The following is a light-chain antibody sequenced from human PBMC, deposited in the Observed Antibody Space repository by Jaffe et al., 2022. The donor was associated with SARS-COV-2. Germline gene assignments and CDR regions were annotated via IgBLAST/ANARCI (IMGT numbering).Light chain of an antibody. CDR2: GAS. V-gene: IGKV3-15*01. CDR1: QTVSSS. Sequence: EIVMTQSPATLSVSPGERATLSCRTSQTVSSSLVWYQQKPGQAPRLLIYGASSRATGIPARFSGSGSGTEFTLTISSLQSEDFAVYYCQHYSNWPPTFGQGTKLEIK. CDR3: QHYSNWPPT. J-gene: IGKJ2*01.